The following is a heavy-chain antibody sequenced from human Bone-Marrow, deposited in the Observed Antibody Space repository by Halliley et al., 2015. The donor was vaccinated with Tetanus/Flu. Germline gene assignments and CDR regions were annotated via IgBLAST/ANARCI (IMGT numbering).Heavy chain of an antibody. CDR1: GGSITSGYY. V-gene: IGHV4-31*03. CDR2: IFYRGTT. Sequence: TLSLTCTVSGGSITSGYYWSWIRQHPGKGLEWIGYIFYRGTTYYNPSLKSRLTMSIDTSKTQFSLKLTSVTAADTAVYYCATSNWDFAYAMDVWGQGTTVTVSS. CDR3: ATSNWDFAYAMDV. D-gene: IGHD7-27*01. J-gene: IGHJ6*02.